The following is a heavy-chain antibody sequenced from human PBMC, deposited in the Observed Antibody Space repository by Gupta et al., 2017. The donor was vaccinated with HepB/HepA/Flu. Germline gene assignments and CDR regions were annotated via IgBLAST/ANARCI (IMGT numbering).Heavy chain of an antibody. V-gene: IGHV3-9*01. J-gene: IGHJ5*02. D-gene: IGHD3-3*01. CDR3: AKGDLYYDFWSGYESKGVKENWFDP. CDR2: ISWNSGSI. Sequence: EVQLVESGGGLVQPGRSLRLSCAASGFTFDDYAMHWVRQAPGKGLEWVSGISWNSGSIGYADSVKGRFTISRDNAKNSLYLQMNSLRAEDTALYYCAKGDLYYDFWSGYESKGVKENWFDPWGQGTLVTVSS. CDR1: GFTFDDYA.